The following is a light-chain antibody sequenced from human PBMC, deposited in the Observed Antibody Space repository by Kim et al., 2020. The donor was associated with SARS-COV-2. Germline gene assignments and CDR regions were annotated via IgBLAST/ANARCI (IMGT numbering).Light chain of an antibody. CDR1: SSDVGGYNY. J-gene: IGLJ3*02. Sequence: QSALTQPASVSGSPGQSITISCTGTSSDVGGYNYVSWYQQHPGKAPKLMIYDVSKRPSGVSNRFSGSKSGNTASLTISGLQAEDEADYYCSSYTSSSLVFSGKTQLTVL. CDR3: SSYTSSSLV. V-gene: IGLV2-14*01. CDR2: DVS.